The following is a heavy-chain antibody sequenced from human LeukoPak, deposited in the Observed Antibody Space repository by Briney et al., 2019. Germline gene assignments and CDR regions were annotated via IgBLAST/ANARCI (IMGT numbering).Heavy chain of an antibody. V-gene: IGHV4-61*02. Sequence: SQTLSLTCTVSGGSISSGSYYWSWIRQPAGRGLEWIGRIYTSGSTNYNPSLKSRVTISVDTSKNQFSLKLSSVTAADTAVYYCARDLGYGNWFDPWGQGTLVTVSS. CDR3: ARDLGYGNWFDP. CDR2: IYTSGST. D-gene: IGHD5-12*01. J-gene: IGHJ5*02. CDR1: GGSISSGSYY.